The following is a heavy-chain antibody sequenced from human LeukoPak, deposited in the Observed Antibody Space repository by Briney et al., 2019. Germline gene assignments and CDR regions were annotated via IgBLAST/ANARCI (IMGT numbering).Heavy chain of an antibody. J-gene: IGHJ4*02. CDR1: GGSISSSSYY. Sequence: SETLSLTCTVSGGSISSSSYYWGWIRQPPGKGLEWIGSIYYSGSTYYNPSLKSRVTISVDTSKNQFSLKLSSVTAADTAVYYCARVSGELLDFDYWGQGTLVTVSS. CDR3: ARVSGELLDFDY. CDR2: IYYSGST. V-gene: IGHV4-39*07. D-gene: IGHD1-26*01.